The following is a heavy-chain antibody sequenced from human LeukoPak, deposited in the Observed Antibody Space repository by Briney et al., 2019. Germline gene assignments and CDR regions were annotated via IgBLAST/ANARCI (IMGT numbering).Heavy chain of an antibody. CDR3: AKGHTCGMT. D-gene: IGHD2-15*01. V-gene: IGHV3-11*01. CDR1: GFTFSDFY. J-gene: IGHJ1*01. Sequence: PGGSLRLSCAASGFTFSDFYMSWLRQTPGKGLEWVSYISSTGTTMDYADSVKGRFTISRDNAKDSLYLQMNNLGVEDTAVYYCAKGHTCGMTWGQGTLVTVSS. CDR2: ISSTGTTM.